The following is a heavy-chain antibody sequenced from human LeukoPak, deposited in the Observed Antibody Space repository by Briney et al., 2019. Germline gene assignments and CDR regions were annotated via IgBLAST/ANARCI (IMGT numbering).Heavy chain of an antibody. CDR2: IPSHGSDV. CDR3: AKRGVVIRVILVGFHKEAYYFDS. CDR1: GFNFNSCA. J-gene: IGHJ4*02. V-gene: IGHV3-30*18. Sequence: GGSLRLSCAASGFNFNSCAMWCVRQAPVKGLEAVAVIPSHGSDVDSVHFVKGRLTISRDNSKNTLYLQMNSLRAEDTAVYFCAKRGVVIRVILVGFHKEAYYFDSWGQGALLTVSS. D-gene: IGHD3-22*01.